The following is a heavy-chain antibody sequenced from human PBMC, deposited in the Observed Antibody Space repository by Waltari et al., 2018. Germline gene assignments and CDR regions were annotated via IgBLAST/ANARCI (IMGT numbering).Heavy chain of an antibody. CDR1: GFTFSSSA. J-gene: IGHJ4*02. CDR3: AKDNRVNWDFDY. Sequence: EVQLLESGGGLVQPGGSLRLSCAASGFTFSSSALSWVRQAPGKGLEWVSAISGSGGSTYYADSVKGRFTISRDNSKNTLYLQMNSLRAEDTAVYYCAKDNRVNWDFDYWGQGTLVTVSS. CDR2: ISGSGGST. V-gene: IGHV3-23*01. D-gene: IGHD7-27*01.